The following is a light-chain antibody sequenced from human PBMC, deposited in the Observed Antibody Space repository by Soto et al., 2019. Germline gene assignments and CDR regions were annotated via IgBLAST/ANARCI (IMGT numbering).Light chain of an antibody. Sequence: DIQMTQAPSTLSASVGDRVNITCLASQSISSWLAWYQQKPGKAPKLLIYKASSLESGVPSRFSGSGSGTEFTLTISSLQPDDFATYYCQQYNSYLWTFGQGTKV. J-gene: IGKJ1*01. CDR1: QSISSW. CDR3: QQYNSYLWT. CDR2: KAS. V-gene: IGKV1-5*03.